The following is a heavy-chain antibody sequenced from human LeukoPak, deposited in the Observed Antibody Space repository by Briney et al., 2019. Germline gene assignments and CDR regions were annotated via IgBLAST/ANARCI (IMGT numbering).Heavy chain of an antibody. CDR2: NYPGDSDT. CDR3: ARQMSTSDWGFDY. Sequence: GESLKISCKASGYTFTSYWTAWVRQMPRKGPECIGMNYPGDSDTRYTPSFHGNVTTSADKSVSTAYLQWSSLKVSNSATYYCARQMSTSDWGFDYWGQGTLVTVSS. CDR1: GYTFTSYW. D-gene: IGHD3-16*01. J-gene: IGHJ4*02. V-gene: IGHV5-51*01.